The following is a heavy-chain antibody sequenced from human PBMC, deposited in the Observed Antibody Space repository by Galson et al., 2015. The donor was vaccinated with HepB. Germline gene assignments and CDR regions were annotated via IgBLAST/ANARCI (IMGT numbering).Heavy chain of an antibody. CDR2: IIPIFGTA. V-gene: IGHV1-69*13. D-gene: IGHD3-10*01. J-gene: IGHJ6*03. CDR3: ARAPPRLNYGSGSEYYYYYMDV. CDR1: GGTFSSYA. Sequence: SVKVSCKASGGTFSSYAISWVRQAPGQGLEWMGGIIPIFGTANYAQKFQGRVTITADESTSTAYMELSSLRSEDTAVYYCARAPPRLNYGSGSEYYYYYMDVWGKGTTVTVSS.